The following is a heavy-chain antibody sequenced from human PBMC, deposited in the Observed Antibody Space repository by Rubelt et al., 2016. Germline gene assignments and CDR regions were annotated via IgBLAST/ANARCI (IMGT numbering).Heavy chain of an antibody. CDR2: IKSKTDGGTT. Sequence: EVQLVESGGGLVKPGGSLRLSCAASGFTFSHAWMSWVRQAPGKGLEWVGRIKSKTDGGTTDYAAPVKGRFTISRDDSKKTLDLQMNSLKTEDTAVYYCTTEERYCGGDCYWYYYYMDVWGKGTTVTVSS. D-gene: IGHD2-21*02. CDR1: GFTFSHAW. J-gene: IGHJ6*03. CDR3: TTEERYCGGDCYWYYYYMDV. V-gene: IGHV3-15*01.